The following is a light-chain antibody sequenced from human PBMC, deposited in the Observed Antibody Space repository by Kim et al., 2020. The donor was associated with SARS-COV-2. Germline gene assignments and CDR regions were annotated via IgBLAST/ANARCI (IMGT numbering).Light chain of an antibody. J-gene: IGKJ3*01. CDR2: AAS. V-gene: IGKV1-39*01. CDR3: QQSHSTPPI. Sequence: DIQMTQSPSSLSASVGDRVTITCRASQSISNYLNWYQQKPGKAPNLLIYAASSLQSGVPSRFSGSGSGTDFTLTISSLQPEDFATYFCQQSHSTPPIFGPGTKVDIK. CDR1: QSISNY.